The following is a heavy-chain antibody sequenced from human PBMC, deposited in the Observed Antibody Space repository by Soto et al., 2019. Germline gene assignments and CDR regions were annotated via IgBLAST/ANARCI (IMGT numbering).Heavy chain of an antibody. D-gene: IGHD6-13*01. Sequence: SETLSLTCTVSGGSISSSSYYWGWIRQPPGKGLEWIGSIYYSGSTYYNPSLKSRVTISVDTSKNQFSLKLSSVTAADTAVYYCARRLSSSHPYNWFDPRGQGTLVTVSS. CDR2: IYYSGST. CDR1: GGSISSSSYY. J-gene: IGHJ5*02. CDR3: ARRLSSSHPYNWFDP. V-gene: IGHV4-39*01.